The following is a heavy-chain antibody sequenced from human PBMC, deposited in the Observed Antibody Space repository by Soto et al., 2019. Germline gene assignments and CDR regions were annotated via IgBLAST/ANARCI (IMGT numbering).Heavy chain of an antibody. V-gene: IGHV3-48*02. CDR2: ISSSSSTI. J-gene: IGHJ4*02. CDR3: ARDRVRYYYDSSGYYDY. Sequence: EVQLVESGGGLVQPGGSLRLSCAASGFTFSSYSMNWVRQAPGKGLEWVSYISSSSSTIYYADSVKGRFTISRDNAKNSLYLQMNSLRDEDTAVYYCARDRVRYYYDSSGYYDYWCQGTLVTVSS. CDR1: GFTFSSYS. D-gene: IGHD3-22*01.